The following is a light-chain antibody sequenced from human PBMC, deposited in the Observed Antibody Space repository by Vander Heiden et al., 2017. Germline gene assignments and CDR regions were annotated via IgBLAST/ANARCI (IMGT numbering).Light chain of an antibody. CDR2: WAS. Sequence: DMVRTQSPDSRAVSLGERATINCKSSQSVLYSSNNKNYLAWYQQKPGQPPKLLIYWASTRESGVPDRFSGSGSGTDFTLTISSLQAEDVAVYYCQQYYSISRMFGQGTKVEIK. V-gene: IGKV4-1*01. CDR3: QQYYSISRM. J-gene: IGKJ1*01. CDR1: QSVLYSSNNKNY.